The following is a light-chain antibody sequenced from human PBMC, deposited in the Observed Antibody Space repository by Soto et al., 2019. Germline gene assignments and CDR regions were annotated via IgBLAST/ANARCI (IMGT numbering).Light chain of an antibody. J-gene: IGKJ3*01. Sequence: DIQMTQSPSTLSASVGDRVTITCRASQSISSWLAWYQQKPGKAPKLLIYKASSLESGVPSRFSGSGSGTEVTLTISSLQPDDFATYYCQQYNSYPFTFGPGPKVDI. V-gene: IGKV1-5*03. CDR2: KAS. CDR3: QQYNSYPFT. CDR1: QSISSW.